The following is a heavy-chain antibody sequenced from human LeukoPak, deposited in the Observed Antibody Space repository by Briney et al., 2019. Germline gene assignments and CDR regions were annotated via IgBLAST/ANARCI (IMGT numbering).Heavy chain of an antibody. J-gene: IGHJ4*02. D-gene: IGHD3-10*01. V-gene: IGHV3-74*01. CDR1: GFTFSSYW. CDR2: INSDGSST. Sequence: QPGGSLRLSCAASGFTFSSYWMHWVRQAPGKGLVWVSRINSDGSSTSYADSVKGRFTISRDNANNALYLQMNSLRAEDTAVYYCVRLKVVRGNDYWGQGTLVTVSS. CDR3: VRLKVVRGNDY.